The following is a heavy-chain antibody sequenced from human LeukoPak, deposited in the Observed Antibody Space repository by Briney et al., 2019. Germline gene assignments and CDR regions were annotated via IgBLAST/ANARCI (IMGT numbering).Heavy chain of an antibody. V-gene: IGHV3-64*01. J-gene: IGHJ4*02. CDR3: ARALAYCGGDCYSGLDY. Sequence: GGSLRLSCAASGFTFSSYAMHWVRQAPGEGLEYVSAISSNGGSTYYANSVKGRFTISRDNSKNTLYLQMGSLRAEDMAVYYCARALAYCGGDCYSGLDYWGQGTLVTVSS. D-gene: IGHD2-21*02. CDR2: ISSNGGST. CDR1: GFTFSSYA.